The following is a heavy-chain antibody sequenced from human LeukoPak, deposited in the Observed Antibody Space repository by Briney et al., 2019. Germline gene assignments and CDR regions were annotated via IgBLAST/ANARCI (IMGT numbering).Heavy chain of an antibody. V-gene: IGHV3-7*01. Sequence: AGGSLRLSCAASGFPFSSHWLSWFRQSPGKGLEWVAHINQDGSEKYYVDSVKGRFTISSDNARNSQYLQMNSLRAEDTAVYYCASGGGWVFNNWGQGTLVTVSS. CDR3: ASGGGWVFNN. D-gene: IGHD6-19*01. CDR2: INQDGSEK. CDR1: GFPFSSHW. J-gene: IGHJ4*02.